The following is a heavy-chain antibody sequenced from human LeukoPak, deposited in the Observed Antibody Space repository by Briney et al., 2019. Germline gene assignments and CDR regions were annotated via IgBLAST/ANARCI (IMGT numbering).Heavy chain of an antibody. V-gene: IGHV1-8*01. D-gene: IGHD1-26*01. CDR1: GYTFTSYD. CDR2: MNPNSGNT. Sequence: ASVKVSCKASGYTFTSYDINWVRQATGQGLEWMGWMNPNSGNTGYAQKFQGRVTMTRDMSTSTVYMELSNLRSEDTAVFYCARRYSGNQGAAFDIWGQGTMVTVSS. J-gene: IGHJ3*02. CDR3: ARRYSGNQGAAFDI.